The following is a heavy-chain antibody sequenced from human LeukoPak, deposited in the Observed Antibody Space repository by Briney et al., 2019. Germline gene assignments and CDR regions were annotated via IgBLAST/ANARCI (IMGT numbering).Heavy chain of an antibody. J-gene: IGHJ4*02. CDR2: IYYTGCT. Sequence: SETLSLTCTVSGGSISSYYWSWIRQPPGNELEWIGYIYYTGCTDYNPSLKSRVTMSVDMSRNQFSLKLTSVTAADTAVYYCVRVDGGSGVDNWGQGTLVTVSS. D-gene: IGHD3-10*01. V-gene: IGHV4-59*01. CDR1: GGSISSYY. CDR3: VRVDGGSGVDN.